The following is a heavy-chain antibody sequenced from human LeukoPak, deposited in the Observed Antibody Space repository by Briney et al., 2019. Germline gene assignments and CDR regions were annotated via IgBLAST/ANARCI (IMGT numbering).Heavy chain of an antibody. CDR1: GFTFSSYG. CDR2: IYSGGNT. J-gene: IGHJ4*02. Sequence: GGSLRLSCAASGFTFSSYGMSWVRQAPGKGLEWVSVIYSGGNTYYTDSVKGRFTISRDNSKNTLYLQMNSLRAEDTAVYYCARKTDSGGQGDYWGPGTLVTVSS. CDR3: ARKTDSGGQGDY. V-gene: IGHV3-66*01. D-gene: IGHD3-22*01.